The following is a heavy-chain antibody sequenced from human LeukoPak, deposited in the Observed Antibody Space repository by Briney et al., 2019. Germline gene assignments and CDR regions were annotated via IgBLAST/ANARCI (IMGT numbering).Heavy chain of an antibody. J-gene: IGHJ4*02. CDR1: GFTFSSYA. CDR3: ARGGSARRGYFDY. D-gene: IGHD6-6*01. Sequence: GGSLRLSCAASGFTFSSYAMHWVRQAPGKGLEWVALISYDGSNKYFADSLKGRFTISRDNSKNTVYLQMNSLRAEDTAVYYCARGGSARRGYFDYWGQGTLVTVSS. CDR2: ISYDGSNK. V-gene: IGHV3-30-3*01.